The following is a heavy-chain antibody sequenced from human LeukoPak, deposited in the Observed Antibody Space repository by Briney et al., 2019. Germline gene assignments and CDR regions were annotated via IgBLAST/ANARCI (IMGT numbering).Heavy chain of an antibody. J-gene: IGHJ4*02. CDR2: INSDGSST. CDR1: RFTFSSYW. D-gene: IGHD3-16*01. V-gene: IGHV3-74*01. CDR3: ARGPHVSVLGEYYFDY. Sequence: GGSLRLSCAASRFTFSSYWMHWVRQAPGKGLVWVSRINSDGSSTSYADSVKGRFTISRDNAKNTLYLQMNSLRAEDTAVYYCARGPHVSVLGEYYFDYWGQGTLVTVSS.